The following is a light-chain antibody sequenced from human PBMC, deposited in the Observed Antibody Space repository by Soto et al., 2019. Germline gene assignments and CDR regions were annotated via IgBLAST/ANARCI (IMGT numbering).Light chain of an antibody. J-gene: IGKJ5*01. Sequence: IVLTQSPGTLSLSPGERPTLSCRASQSISRYLAWYQQKPGQGPRLLIYGASSRATGTPARFSGSGSGTDFTLTISSLEPEDFAVYYCQQRSNWPLTFGQGTRLEI. CDR1: QSISRY. CDR2: GAS. CDR3: QQRSNWPLT. V-gene: IGKV3-11*01.